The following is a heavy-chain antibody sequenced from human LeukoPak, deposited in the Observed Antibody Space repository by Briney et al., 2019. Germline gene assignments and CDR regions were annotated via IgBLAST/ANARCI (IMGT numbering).Heavy chain of an antibody. CDR1: GFTFSNYA. Sequence: GGSLRLSCAASGFTFSNYAMSWARQAPGKGLEWISAITGSGGSTNYADSVKDRFTISRDNSKNTLFLQMNSLRAEDTAVYYCAKVKGESNYIYYYMDVWGKGTTVTVSS. D-gene: IGHD4-11*01. CDR3: AKVKGESNYIYYYMDV. CDR2: ITGSGGST. J-gene: IGHJ6*03. V-gene: IGHV3-23*01.